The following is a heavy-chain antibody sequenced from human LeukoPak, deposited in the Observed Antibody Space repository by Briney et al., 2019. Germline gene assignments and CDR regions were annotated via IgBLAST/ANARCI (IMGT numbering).Heavy chain of an antibody. V-gene: IGHV4-61*02. CDR1: GGSISSGNYY. CDR2: IYTSGST. D-gene: IGHD3-22*01. CDR3: AREGDYYDTSGTLDY. Sequence: SETLSLTCTVSGGSISSGNYYWSWIRKPAGKGLEWIGRIYTSGSTNYHPSLKSRVTISVDTSKNQFSLKLSSVTAADTAVYYCAREGDYYDTSGTLDYWGQGTLVTVSS. J-gene: IGHJ4*02.